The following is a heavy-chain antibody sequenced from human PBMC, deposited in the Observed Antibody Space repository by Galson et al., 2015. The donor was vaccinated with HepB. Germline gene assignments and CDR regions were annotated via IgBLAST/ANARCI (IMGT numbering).Heavy chain of an antibody. Sequence: SLRLSCAASGFTFSSYWMSWVRQAPGKGLEWVANIKQDGSEKYYVDSVKGRFTISRDNAKNSLYLQMNSLRAEDTAVYYCARETYSGSLHAFDIWGQGTMVTVSS. D-gene: IGHD1-26*01. CDR3: ARETYSGSLHAFDI. CDR2: IKQDGSEK. J-gene: IGHJ3*02. V-gene: IGHV3-7*03. CDR1: GFTFSSYW.